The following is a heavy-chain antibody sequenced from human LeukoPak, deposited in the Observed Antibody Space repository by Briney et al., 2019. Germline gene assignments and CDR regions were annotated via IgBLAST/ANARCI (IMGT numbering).Heavy chain of an antibody. CDR3: VTTANPNYFDY. V-gene: IGHV4-39*07. Sequence: SETLSLTCTVSGGSISSSSYYWGWIRQPPGKGLEWIGSIYYSGSTYYNPSLKSRITISLDTSKKQFSLNLSSVNAADTAVYYCVTTANPNYFDYWGQGTLVTVSS. CDR1: GGSISSSSYY. J-gene: IGHJ4*02. CDR2: IYYSGST.